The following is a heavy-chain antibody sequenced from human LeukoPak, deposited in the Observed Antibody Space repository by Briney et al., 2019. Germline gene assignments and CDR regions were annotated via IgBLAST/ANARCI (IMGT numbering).Heavy chain of an antibody. V-gene: IGHV4-39*01. Sequence: ASETLSLTCTVSGDSIFSTTYYWGWIRQPPGKGLEWIGSIFHSGSTYYNPSLKSRVTMSVDMSKNQLSLSLRSVTAADTAVYYCARLYQGKRPPDYWGQGTLVTVSS. J-gene: IGHJ4*02. CDR2: IFHSGST. CDR3: ARLYQGKRPPDY. D-gene: IGHD2-8*01. CDR1: GDSIFSTTYY.